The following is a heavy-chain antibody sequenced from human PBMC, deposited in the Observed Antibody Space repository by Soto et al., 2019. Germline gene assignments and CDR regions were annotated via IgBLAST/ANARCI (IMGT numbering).Heavy chain of an antibody. CDR2: ISYDGSNK. CDR1: GFTFSSYG. Sequence: VGSLRLSCAASGFTFSSYGTHWVRQAPGKGLEWVAVISYDGSNKYYADSVKGRFTISRDNSKNTLYLQMNSLRAEDTAVYYCAKEKMGRANYYDSSGYYDYWGQGTLVTVSS. CDR3: AKEKMGRANYYDSSGYYDY. D-gene: IGHD3-22*01. J-gene: IGHJ4*02. V-gene: IGHV3-30*18.